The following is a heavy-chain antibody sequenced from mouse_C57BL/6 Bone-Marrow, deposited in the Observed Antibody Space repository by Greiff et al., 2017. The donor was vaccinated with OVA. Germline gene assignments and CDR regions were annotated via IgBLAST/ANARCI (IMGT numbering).Heavy chain of an antibody. V-gene: IGHV1-64*01. J-gene: IGHJ3*01. CDR2: IHPNSGST. CDR1: GYTFTSYW. D-gene: IGHD4-1*01. CDR3: ARRYLRANWPWFAY. Sequence: QVQLQQPGAELVKPGASVKLSCKASGYTFTSYWMHWVKQRPGQGLEWIGMIHPNSGSTNYNEKFKSKATLTVDTSSSTAYMQLSSLTSEDSAVYYCARRYLRANWPWFAYWGQGTLVTVSA.